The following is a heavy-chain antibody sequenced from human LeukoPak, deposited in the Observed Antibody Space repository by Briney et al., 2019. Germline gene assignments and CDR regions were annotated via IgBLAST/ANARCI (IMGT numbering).Heavy chain of an antibody. Sequence: GGSLRLSCAASGFTFSSYAMHWVRQAPGKGLEWVAVISYDGSNKYYADSVKGRFTISRDNAKNSLYLQMNSLRAEDTAVYYCARDLSDYVWGSYRPFDYWGQGTLVTVSS. CDR3: ARDLSDYVWGSYRPFDY. J-gene: IGHJ4*02. CDR1: GFTFSSYA. D-gene: IGHD3-16*02. CDR2: ISYDGSNK. V-gene: IGHV3-30-3*01.